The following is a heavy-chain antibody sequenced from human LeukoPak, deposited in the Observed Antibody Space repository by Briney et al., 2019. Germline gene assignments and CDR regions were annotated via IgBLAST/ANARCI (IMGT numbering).Heavy chain of an antibody. V-gene: IGHV3-74*01. Sequence: GGPLTLSCEASGFTFTDYWIHWIRQAPGAGLMWVSHITSDGGRTDYADSVRGRFTMARDNARNSVYLQMNSLRVDDTAVYYCARDNWGPDHWGQGTLVTVSS. CDR2: ITSDGGRT. J-gene: IGHJ4*02. D-gene: IGHD7-27*01. CDR1: GFTFTDYW. CDR3: ARDNWGPDH.